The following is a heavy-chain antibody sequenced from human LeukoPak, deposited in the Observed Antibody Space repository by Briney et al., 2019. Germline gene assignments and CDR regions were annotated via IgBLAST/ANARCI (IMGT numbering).Heavy chain of an antibody. CDR3: ARVRNPGSGLDY. CDR2: IIPIFGTA. V-gene: IGHV1-69*05. CDR1: GGTFSSYA. D-gene: IGHD1-14*01. J-gene: IGHJ4*02. Sequence: ASVKVSCKASGGTFSSYAISWVRQAPGQGLEWMGGIIPIFGTANYAQKFQGRVTITTDESTSTAYMELSSLRSEDTAVYYCARVRNPGSGLDYWGQGTLVTVSS.